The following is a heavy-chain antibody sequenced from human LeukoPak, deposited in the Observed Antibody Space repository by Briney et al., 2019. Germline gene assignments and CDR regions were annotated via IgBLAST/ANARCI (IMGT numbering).Heavy chain of an antibody. CDR2: ISHSGST. CDR1: GGSFSDYY. J-gene: IGHJ5*02. D-gene: IGHD4-17*01. CDR3: ARGLTTVTTFNWFDP. Sequence: SETLSLTCAVYGGSFSDYYWSWIRQPPGKGLEWIGEISHSGSTNYNPSLKSRVIISGDTSKNQFSLKLSSVTAADTAVYSCARGLTTVTTFNWFDPWGQGTLVAVSS. V-gene: IGHV4-34*01.